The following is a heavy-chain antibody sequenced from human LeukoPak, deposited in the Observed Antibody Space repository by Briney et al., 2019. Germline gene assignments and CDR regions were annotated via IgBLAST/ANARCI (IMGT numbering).Heavy chain of an antibody. V-gene: IGHV3-7*01. D-gene: IGHD6-25*01. Sequence: GGSLRLSCAASGFSFHNYWMSWVRQAPGKGLEWVANIKPDGSEKQFVDSLRGRFTVSRDNAKNSLYLQMNNLRVEDTAVYFCARVLPYGSACFEYWGQGTLVTVSS. CDR2: IKPDGSEK. J-gene: IGHJ4*02. CDR3: ARVLPYGSACFEY. CDR1: GFSFHNYW.